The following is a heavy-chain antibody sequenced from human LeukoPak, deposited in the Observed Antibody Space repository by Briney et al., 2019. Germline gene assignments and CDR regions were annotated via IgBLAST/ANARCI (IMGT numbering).Heavy chain of an antibody. D-gene: IGHD6-19*01. CDR1: GFTFTTYG. Sequence: GGSLRLSCAVSGFTFTTYGMHWVRQAPGKGLEWVALISFDGSEKYYADSVKGRFTTSRDNAKNSLYLQMNSLRAEDTAVCYCARDFGARGWFDYWGQGTLVTVSS. V-gene: IGHV3-30*03. J-gene: IGHJ4*02. CDR3: ARDFGARGWFDY. CDR2: ISFDGSEK.